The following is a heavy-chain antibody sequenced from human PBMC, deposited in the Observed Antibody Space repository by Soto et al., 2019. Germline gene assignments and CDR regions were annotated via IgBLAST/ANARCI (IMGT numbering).Heavy chain of an antibody. V-gene: IGHV3-30*03. CDR2: ISYDGSNQ. D-gene: IGHD6-13*01. CDR3: ATQQLARRPNYYFDF. Sequence: PGGSLRLSCAVSGFTFSNYGMHWVRQAPGKGLEWVAVISYDGSNQYYADSVKGRFTISRDNSKNTLFLQMSSLRAEDAAVYYCATQQLARRPNYYFDFWGLGILVTVSS. J-gene: IGHJ4*02. CDR1: GFTFSNYG.